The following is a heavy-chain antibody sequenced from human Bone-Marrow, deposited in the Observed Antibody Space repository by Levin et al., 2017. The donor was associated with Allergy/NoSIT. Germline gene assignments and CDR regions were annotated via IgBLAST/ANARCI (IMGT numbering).Heavy chain of an antibody. CDR2: ISGSGGST. D-gene: IGHD4-17*01. CDR3: AKAVNPGGPYYYGMDV. J-gene: IGHJ6*02. V-gene: IGHV3-23*01. CDR1: GFTFSSYA. Sequence: GGSLRLSCAASGFTFSSYAMSWVRQAPGKGLEWVSAISGSGGSTYYADSVKGRFTVSRDNSKNTLYLQMNSLRAEDTAVYYCAKAVNPGGPYYYGMDVWGQGTTVTVSS.